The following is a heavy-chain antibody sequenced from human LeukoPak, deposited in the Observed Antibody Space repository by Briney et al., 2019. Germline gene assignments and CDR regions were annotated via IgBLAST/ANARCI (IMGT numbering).Heavy chain of an antibody. J-gene: IGHJ4*02. D-gene: IGHD6-19*01. V-gene: IGHV3-23*01. CDR1: GFTFSRFA. CDR3: AKEGEINSVWYPYFVT. CDR2: ISGSGSST. Sequence: PGGSLRLSCAASGFTFSRFAMSWVRRAPGKGLEWVSVISGSGSSTYYADSVKGRFTISRDNSKNTLYLVMNSLRAEDAAIYYCAKEGEINSVWYPYFVTWGQGILVTVSS.